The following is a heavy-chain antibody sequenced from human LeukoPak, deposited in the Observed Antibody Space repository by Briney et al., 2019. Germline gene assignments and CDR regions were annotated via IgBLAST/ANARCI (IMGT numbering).Heavy chain of an antibody. CDR2: INHSAST. D-gene: IGHD4-11*01. J-gene: IGHJ4*02. CDR3: ARSTVTTVYFDY. Sequence: PSETLSLTCAVYGGSFSGYYWSWIRQPPGKGLEWIGEINHSASTNYNPSLKSRVTISVDTSKNQFSLKLSSVTAADTAVYYCARSTVTTVYFDYWGQGTLVTVSS. V-gene: IGHV4-34*01. CDR1: GGSFSGYY.